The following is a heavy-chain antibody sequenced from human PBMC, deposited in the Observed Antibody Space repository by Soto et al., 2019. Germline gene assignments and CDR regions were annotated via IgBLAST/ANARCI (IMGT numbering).Heavy chain of an antibody. CDR1: GFTFTSYS. D-gene: IGHD3-16*01. J-gene: IGHJ5*02. CDR3: AREMGACSDSSCYPGPYDS. CDR2: ITSKSTTI. V-gene: IGHV3-48*02. Sequence: GGSLRLSCAASGFTFTSYSMNWVRQAPGQGLEWVSYITSKSTTIKYADSVKGRFTVSRDNAKNSLYLQLNSLRDEDTAVYYCAREMGACSDSSCYPGPYDSWGQGTLVAVSS.